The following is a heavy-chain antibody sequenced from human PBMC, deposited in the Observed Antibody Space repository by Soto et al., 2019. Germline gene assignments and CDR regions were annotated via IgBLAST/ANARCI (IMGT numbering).Heavy chain of an antibody. J-gene: IGHJ6*02. V-gene: IGHV1-69*13. CDR2: IIPIFGTA. CDR1: GGTFSSYA. Sequence: ASVKVSCKASGGTFSSYAISWVRQAPGQGLEWMGGIIPIFGTANYAQKFQGRVTITADESTSTAYMELSSLRSEDTAVYYCARNSEAGVWSDHYYYYGMDVWGQGTTVTVSS. CDR3: ARNSEAGVWSDHYYYYGMDV. D-gene: IGHD6-19*01.